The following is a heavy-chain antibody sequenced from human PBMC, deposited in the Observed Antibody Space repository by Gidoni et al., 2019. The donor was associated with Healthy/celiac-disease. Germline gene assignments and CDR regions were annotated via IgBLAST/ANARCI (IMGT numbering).Heavy chain of an antibody. J-gene: IGHJ4*02. CDR2: IIPIFGTA. Sequence: QVQLVQSGAEVQKPGSSVKVSCKASGGTFRSYAISWVRQDPGQGLEWMGGIIPIFGTANYAQKFQGRVTITADKSTSTAYMELSSLRSEDTAVYYCARSPRNWNYFDYWGQGTLVTVSS. V-gene: IGHV1-69*06. CDR1: GGTFRSYA. CDR3: ARSPRNWNYFDY. D-gene: IGHD1-1*01.